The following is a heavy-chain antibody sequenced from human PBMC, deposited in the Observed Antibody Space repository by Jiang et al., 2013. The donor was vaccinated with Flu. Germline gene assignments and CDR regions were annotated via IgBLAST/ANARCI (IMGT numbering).Heavy chain of an antibody. CDR3: ARAGQYCSGGSCYLNWFDP. CDR1: GGTFSSYA. D-gene: IGHD2-15*01. J-gene: IGHJ5*02. CDR2: IIPIFGTA. V-gene: IGHV1-69*01. Sequence: VQLVESGAEVKKPGSSVKVSCKASGGTFSSYAISWVRQAPGQGLEWMGGIIPIFGTANYAQKFQGRVTITADESTSTAYMELSSLRSEDTAVYYCARAGQYCSGGSCYLNWFDPWGQGTLVTVSS.